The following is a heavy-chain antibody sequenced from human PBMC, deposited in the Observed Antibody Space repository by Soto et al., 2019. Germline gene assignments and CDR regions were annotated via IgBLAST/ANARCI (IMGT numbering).Heavy chain of an antibody. CDR2: IYYSGST. V-gene: IGHV4-39*01. Sequence: SETLSLTCTVSCGSISSSSYYWGWIRQPPGKGLEWIGSIYYSGSTYYNPSLKSRVTISVDTSKNQFSLKLSSVTAADTAVYYCARPLSGSYYFDYWGQGTLVTVSS. D-gene: IGHD1-26*01. CDR1: CGSISSSSYY. J-gene: IGHJ4*02. CDR3: ARPLSGSYYFDY.